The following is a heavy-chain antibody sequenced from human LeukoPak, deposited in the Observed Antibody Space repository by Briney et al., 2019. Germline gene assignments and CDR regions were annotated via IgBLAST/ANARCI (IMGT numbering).Heavy chain of an antibody. J-gene: IGHJ4*02. D-gene: IGHD3-22*01. V-gene: IGHV3-23*01. CDR3: AKERAFNYYDSSGYYWRARYYFDY. Sequence: GGSLRLSCAASGFTFSSYAMSWVRQAPGKGLEWVSAISGSGGSTYYADSVKGRFTISRDNTKNTLYLQMNSLRAEDTAVYYCAKERAFNYYDSSGYYWRARYYFDYWGQGTLVTVSS. CDR1: GFTFSSYA. CDR2: ISGSGGST.